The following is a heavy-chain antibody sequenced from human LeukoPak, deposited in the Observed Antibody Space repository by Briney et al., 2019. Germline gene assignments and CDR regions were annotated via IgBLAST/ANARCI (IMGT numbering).Heavy chain of an antibody. CDR3: ARANYDFWGGSGFDY. J-gene: IGHJ4*02. V-gene: IGHV1-46*01. CDR2: INPSGGST. D-gene: IGHD3-3*01. CDR1: GYTFTSYY. Sequence: ASVKVSCKASGYTFTSYYMHWVRQAPGQGLEWMGIINPSGGSTSYAQKFQGRVTMTRDTSTSTVYMELSSLRSEDTAVYYCARANYDFWGGSGFDYWGQGTLVTVSS.